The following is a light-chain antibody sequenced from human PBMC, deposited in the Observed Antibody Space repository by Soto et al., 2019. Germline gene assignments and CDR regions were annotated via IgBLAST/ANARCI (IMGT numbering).Light chain of an antibody. CDR2: EDN. CDR1: SGSIASNY. CDR3: QSYHSGNVV. V-gene: IGLV6-57*04. J-gene: IGLJ2*01. Sequence: LTQPHSVSESPGKTVTISCTRSSGSIASNYVQWYQQRPGSAPTPVIYEDNERPSVVPDRFSGSIDSSSNSASLTISGLKTDDEADYFCQSYHSGNVVFGGGTKLTVL.